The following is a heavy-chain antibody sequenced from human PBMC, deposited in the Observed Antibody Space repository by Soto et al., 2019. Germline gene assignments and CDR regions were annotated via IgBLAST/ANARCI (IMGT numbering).Heavy chain of an antibody. V-gene: IGHV3-66*01. CDR1: GFSVSNNY. CDR3: ARGEGSGRNAPGQ. Sequence: EVLLEESGGDLVQPGGSLRLSCAASGFSVSNNYMTWVRQVPGKGLEWVSVIQDGGSITYADSVRDRVTISRDSSKNTMFLQMSSLRPEDTAVYFCARGEGSGRNAPGQWGQATLVTVSS. D-gene: IGHD3-10*01. CDR2: IQDGGSI. J-gene: IGHJ4*02.